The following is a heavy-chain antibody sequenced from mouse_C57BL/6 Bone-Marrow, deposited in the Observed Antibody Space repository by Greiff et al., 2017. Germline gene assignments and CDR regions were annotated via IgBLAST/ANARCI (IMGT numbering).Heavy chain of an antibody. V-gene: IGHV5-4*01. J-gene: IGHJ3*01. CDR3: ARDKGAYGNFWFAY. Sequence: EVKLMESGGGLVKPGGSLKLSCAASGFTFSSYAMSWVRQTPEKRLEWVATISDGGSYTYYPDNVKGRSTISRDNAKTHLYLQMSHLKSEATARYYCARDKGAYGNFWFAYWGQGTLVTVSA. CDR2: ISDGGSYT. D-gene: IGHD2-1*01. CDR1: GFTFSSYA.